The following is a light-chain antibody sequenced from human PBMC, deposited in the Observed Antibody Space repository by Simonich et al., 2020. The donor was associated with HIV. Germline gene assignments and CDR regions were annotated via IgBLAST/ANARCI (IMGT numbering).Light chain of an antibody. J-gene: IGKJ4*01. V-gene: IGKV1-5*03. CDR2: KAS. CDR3: QQYNSYSMLT. CDR1: QSISSW. Sequence: DIQMTQSPSTPSASVVDRVTITCRASQSISSWLAWYQQKPGKAPNLLIYKASSLESGVPSRFSGSGSGTEFTLTISSLQPDDFATYYCQQYNSYSMLTFGGGTKVEIK.